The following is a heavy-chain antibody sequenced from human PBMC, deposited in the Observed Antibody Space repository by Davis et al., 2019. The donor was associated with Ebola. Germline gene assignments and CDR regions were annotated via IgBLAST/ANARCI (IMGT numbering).Heavy chain of an antibody. Sequence: ASVTVSCKTSVNPFGGYYLHWVRQAPGQGLAWLGWINSDNGDTNYAQKFHGRVTMTRDTSISTASMELSSLTSDDTAIYYCATGGGILNYWGQGTLVTVSS. CDR2: INSDNGDT. CDR1: VNPFGGYY. V-gene: IGHV1-2*02. D-gene: IGHD6-25*01. J-gene: IGHJ4*02. CDR3: ATGGGILNY.